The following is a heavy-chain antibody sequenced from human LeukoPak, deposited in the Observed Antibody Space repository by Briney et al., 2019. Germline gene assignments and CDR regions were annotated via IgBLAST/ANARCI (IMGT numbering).Heavy chain of an antibody. D-gene: IGHD3-10*01. V-gene: IGHV1-8*03. CDR2: MNPNSGNT. CDR1: GYTFTSYD. CDR3: ARRRNFGELFDY. J-gene: IGHJ4*02. Sequence: ASVKVSCKASGYTFTSYDINWVRQATGQGLEWMGWMNPNSGNTGYAQKFQGRVTITRNTSISTAYMELSRLRSDDTAVYYCARRRNFGELFDYWGQGTLVTVSS.